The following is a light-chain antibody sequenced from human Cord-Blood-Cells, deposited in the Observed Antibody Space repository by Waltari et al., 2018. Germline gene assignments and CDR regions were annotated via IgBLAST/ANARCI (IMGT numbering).Light chain of an antibody. Sequence: QSALTQPASVSGSPGQSITISCTGTSSDVGGYNYLSWYQQHPGKAPKPMIYEVSNRPSGVSNRFSGSKSGNTASLTISGLQAEDEADYYCSSYTSSSTLVFGTGTKVTVL. CDR1: SSDVGGYNY. J-gene: IGLJ1*01. V-gene: IGLV2-14*01. CDR2: EVS. CDR3: SSYTSSSTLV.